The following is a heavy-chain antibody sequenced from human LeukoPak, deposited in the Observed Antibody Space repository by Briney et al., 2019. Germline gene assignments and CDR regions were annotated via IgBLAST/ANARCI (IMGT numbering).Heavy chain of an antibody. CDR1: GGSFSSNKYF. J-gene: IGHJ6*03. Sequence: SETLSLTCTVSGGSFSSNKYFWGWIRQPPGKGLEWIGTIYFGGSGGTYYNPSRRSRVTISVDTTTNQFSLNLSSVTAADTAIYYCARHTEFGRTRAIYYMDVWGKGTTVTISS. D-gene: IGHD2-21*01. CDR2: IYFGGSGGT. V-gene: IGHV4-39*01. CDR3: ARHTEFGRTRAIYYMDV.